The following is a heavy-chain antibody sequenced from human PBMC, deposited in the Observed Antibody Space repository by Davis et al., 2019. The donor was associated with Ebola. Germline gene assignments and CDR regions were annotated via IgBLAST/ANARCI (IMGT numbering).Heavy chain of an antibody. V-gene: IGHV1-18*01. D-gene: IGHD1-26*01. CDR3: ARTSIVGTTTTASDI. J-gene: IGHJ3*02. CDR1: GYTFSSYG. Sequence: AASVKVSCKASGYTFSSYGISWVRQAPGQGLEWMGWINGYNGNTNYAQKLQGRVTMTTDTSTSTAYMELRSLRSDDTAVYFCARTSIVGTTTTASDIWGQGTLVTVSS. CDR2: INGYNGNT.